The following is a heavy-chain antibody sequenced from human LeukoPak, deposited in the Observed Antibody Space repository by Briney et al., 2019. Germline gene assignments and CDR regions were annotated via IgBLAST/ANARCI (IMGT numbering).Heavy chain of an antibody. CDR2: IHYSGSI. V-gene: IGHV4-39*01. CDR3: ASQKTLVRGAIRLFDASDI. J-gene: IGHJ3*02. Sequence: PSETLSLTCTVSGGSISSNSYFWGWIRQPPGKGLEWIGIIHYSGSIYYSPSLKSRLSISIDTSKNQFSLKLSSVTAADTAVYYCASQKTLVRGAIRLFDASDIWGQGTVVNVSS. D-gene: IGHD3-10*01. CDR1: GGSISSNSYF.